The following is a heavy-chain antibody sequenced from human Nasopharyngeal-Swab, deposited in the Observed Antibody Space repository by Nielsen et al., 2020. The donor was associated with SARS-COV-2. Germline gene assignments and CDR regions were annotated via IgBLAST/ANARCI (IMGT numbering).Heavy chain of an antibody. CDR3: VREIVGASYYYYGMDV. V-gene: IGHV1-46*01. CDR2: INPSGGST. D-gene: IGHD1-26*01. Sequence: WVRQAPGQGLEWMGIINPSGGSTSYAQKFQGRVTMTRDTSTSTVYMELSSLRSEDTAVYYCVREIVGASYYYYGMDVWGQGTTVTVSS. J-gene: IGHJ6*02.